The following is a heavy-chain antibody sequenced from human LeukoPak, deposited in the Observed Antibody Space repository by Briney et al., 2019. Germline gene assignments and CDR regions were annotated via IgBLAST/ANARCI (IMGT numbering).Heavy chain of an antibody. D-gene: IGHD1-26*01. J-gene: IGHJ4*02. CDR3: ASGKTVY. Sequence: GGSLRLSCAAYGFTASSNYMSWVRQAAGKGLEWVSVIYSGGSTYYADSVKGRFTISRDNSKNTLYLQMNSLRAEDTAVYYCASGKTVYWGQGALVTVSS. CDR1: GFTASSNY. CDR2: IYSGGST. V-gene: IGHV3-66*01.